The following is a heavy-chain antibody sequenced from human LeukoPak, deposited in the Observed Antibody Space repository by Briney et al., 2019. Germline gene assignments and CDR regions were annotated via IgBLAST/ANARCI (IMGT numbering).Heavy chain of an antibody. CDR2: MNPNSGNT. V-gene: IGHV1-8*01. J-gene: IGHJ4*02. CDR1: GYTFTSYD. D-gene: IGHD2-15*01. CDR3: ASATSLYGYFDY. Sequence: ASVKVSCKASGYTFTSYDINWVRQATGQGLEWMGWMNPNSGNTGYAQKFQGRVTTTRNTSISTAYMELSSLRSEDTAVYYCASATSLYGYFDYWGQGTLVTVSS.